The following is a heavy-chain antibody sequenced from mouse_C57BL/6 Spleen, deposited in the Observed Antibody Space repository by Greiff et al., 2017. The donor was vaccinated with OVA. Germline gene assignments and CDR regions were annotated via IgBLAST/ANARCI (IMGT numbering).Heavy chain of an antibody. J-gene: IGHJ4*01. D-gene: IGHD2-3*01. CDR2: INPNNGGT. CDR3: ARFDGYYYYAMDY. V-gene: IGHV1-18*01. Sequence: VQLKESGPELVKPGASVKIPCKASGYTFTDYNMDWVKQSHGKSLEWIGDINPNNGGTIYNQKFKGKATLTVDKSSSTAYMELRSLTSEDTAVYYCARFDGYYYYAMDYWGQGTSVTVSS. CDR1: GYTFTDYN.